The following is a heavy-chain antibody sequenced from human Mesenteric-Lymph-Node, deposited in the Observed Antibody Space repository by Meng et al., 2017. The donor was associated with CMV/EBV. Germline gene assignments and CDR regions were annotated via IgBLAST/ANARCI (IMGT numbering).Heavy chain of an antibody. D-gene: IGHD3-3*01. CDR2: INPNSGGT. Sequence: ASVKVSCKASGYIFTGYYIHWVRQAPGQGLEWMGWINPNSGGTNYAQKFQGRVTMTSDTSISTAYMEVSRLGSDDTAVYYCATLRFGLEWLLRDLEYWGQGTLVTVSS. J-gene: IGHJ4*02. CDR1: GYIFTGYY. V-gene: IGHV1-2*02. CDR3: ATLRFGLEWLLRDLEY.